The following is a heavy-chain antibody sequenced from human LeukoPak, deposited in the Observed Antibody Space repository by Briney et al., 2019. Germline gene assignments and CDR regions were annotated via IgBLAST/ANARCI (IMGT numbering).Heavy chain of an antibody. Sequence: SETLSLTCAVYGGSFSGYYWSWIRQPPGKGLEWIGEINHSGSTNYNPSLKSRVTISVDTSKNQFSLKLSSVTAADTAVYYCARGRYRPKGYCSGGSCHGGFGNYFDYWGQGTLVTVSS. D-gene: IGHD2-15*01. CDR3: ARGRYRPKGYCSGGSCHGGFGNYFDY. CDR1: GGSFSGYY. J-gene: IGHJ4*02. CDR2: INHSGST. V-gene: IGHV4-34*01.